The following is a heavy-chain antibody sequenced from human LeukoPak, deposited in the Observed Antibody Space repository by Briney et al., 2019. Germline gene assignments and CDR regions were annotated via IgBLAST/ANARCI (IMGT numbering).Heavy chain of an antibody. CDR2: ISGSGGST. CDR1: GFTFNNYA. V-gene: IGHV3-23*01. D-gene: IGHD5-18*01. CDR3: AKAGYSYGTYYYYMDV. J-gene: IGHJ6*03. Sequence: GGSLRLSCAASGFTFNNYAMHWVRQAPGRGLEWVSSISGSGGSTHYADSVKGRFTISRDNSKNTLFLRMSSLRADDTADYYCAKAGYSYGTYYYYMDVWGKGTTVTVSS.